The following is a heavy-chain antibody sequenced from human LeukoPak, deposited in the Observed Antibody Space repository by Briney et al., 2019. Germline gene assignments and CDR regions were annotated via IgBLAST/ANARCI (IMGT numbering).Heavy chain of an antibody. CDR3: ARVPEYMDLLILYSTTPDY. Sequence: GGSLRLSCAASGFTFSSYTMSWVRQAPGKGLEWVSSITSDSSIHYADSAKGRFTISRDNAKNSLYLQMNSLRVDDTAVYYCARVPEYMDLLILYSTTPDYWGQGTLVTVSS. V-gene: IGHV3-21*01. J-gene: IGHJ4*02. CDR2: ITSDSSI. D-gene: IGHD3-9*01. CDR1: GFTFSSYT.